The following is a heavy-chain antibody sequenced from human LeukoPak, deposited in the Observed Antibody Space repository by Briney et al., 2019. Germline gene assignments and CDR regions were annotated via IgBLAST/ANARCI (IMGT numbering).Heavy chain of an antibody. CDR3: AKHRYYYGSGSLFSPPGVYYYYGMDV. V-gene: IGHV3-23*01. Sequence: TGGSLRLSCAASGFTFSSYAMSWVRQAPGKGLEWVSAISGSGGSTYYADSVKGRFTISRDNSKNTLYLQMNSLRAEDTAVYYCAKHRYYYGSGSLFSPPGVYYYYGMDVWGQGTTVTVSS. CDR2: ISGSGGST. CDR1: GFTFSSYA. J-gene: IGHJ6*02. D-gene: IGHD3-10*01.